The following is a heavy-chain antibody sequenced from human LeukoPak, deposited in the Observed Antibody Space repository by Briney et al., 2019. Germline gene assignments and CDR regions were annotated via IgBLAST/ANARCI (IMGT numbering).Heavy chain of an antibody. CDR1: GFTFSSHS. Sequence: LSGGSLRLSCAASGFTFSSHSMNWLRQAPGKGLEWVSGISWNSGSIGYADSVKGRFTISRDNAKNSLYLQMNRLRAEDTALYYCAKDRRDQGSDAFDFWGQGKMAIVSS. CDR3: AKDRRDQGSDAFDF. V-gene: IGHV3-9*01. D-gene: IGHD2-21*01. CDR2: ISWNSGSI. J-gene: IGHJ3*01.